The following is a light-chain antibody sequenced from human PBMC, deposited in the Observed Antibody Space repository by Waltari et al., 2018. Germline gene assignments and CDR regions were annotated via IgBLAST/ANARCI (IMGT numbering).Light chain of an antibody. J-gene: IGLJ3*02. CDR1: PARVTSNDY. V-gene: IGLV7-43*01. Sequence: QTVVTQEPSLTVSPGGTVTPSCASTPARVTSNDYPNWFQQKPGQAPRALIYDTNKRQPWTPARFSGSLLGGKAALTLSGAQPEDEGEYYCVLDRGDAQWVFGGGTKLTVL. CDR3: VLDRGDAQWV. CDR2: DTN.